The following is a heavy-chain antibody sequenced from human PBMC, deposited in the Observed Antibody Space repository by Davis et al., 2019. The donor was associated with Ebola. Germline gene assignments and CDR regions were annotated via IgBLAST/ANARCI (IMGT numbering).Heavy chain of an antibody. CDR1: GYTFTSYY. Sequence: AASVKVSCKASGYTFTSYYMHWVRQAPGQGLEWMGGIIPIFGTANYAQKFQGRVTITADKSTSTAYMELSSLRSDDTAVYYCARGAKYSSSWYPNFDYWGQGTLVTVSS. J-gene: IGHJ4*02. V-gene: IGHV1-69*06. CDR3: ARGAKYSSSWYPNFDY. CDR2: IIPIFGTA. D-gene: IGHD6-13*01.